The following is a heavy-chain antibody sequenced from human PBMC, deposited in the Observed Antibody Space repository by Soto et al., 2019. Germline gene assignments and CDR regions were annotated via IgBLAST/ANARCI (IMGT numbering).Heavy chain of an antibody. Sequence: SETLSLTCTFSGGSISSYYWSWIRQPPGKGLEWIGYIYYSGSTNYNPSLKSRVTISVDTSKNQFSLKLSSVTAADTAVYYCARASLDSSGSWFDPWGQGTLVTVS. CDR2: IYYSGST. CDR3: ARASLDSSGSWFDP. CDR1: GGSISSYY. V-gene: IGHV4-59*01. D-gene: IGHD6-25*01. J-gene: IGHJ5*02.